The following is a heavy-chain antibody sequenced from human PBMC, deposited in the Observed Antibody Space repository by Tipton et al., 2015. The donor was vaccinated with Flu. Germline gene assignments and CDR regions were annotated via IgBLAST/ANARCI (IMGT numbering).Heavy chain of an antibody. J-gene: IGHJ6*04. CDR1: GDSISSTIYY. CDR2: IYYSGTT. V-gene: IGHV4-39*07. D-gene: IGHD1-1*01. CDR3: ARDLWNDRRAYYYYGVDV. Sequence: TLSLTCTVSGDSISSTIYYWGWVRQPPGKGLEWIGSIYYSGTTYYNPPLKSRVTISVDSSKNELSLTLASLTAADTAVYYCARDLWNDRRAYYYYGVDVWGKGTTVPVSS.